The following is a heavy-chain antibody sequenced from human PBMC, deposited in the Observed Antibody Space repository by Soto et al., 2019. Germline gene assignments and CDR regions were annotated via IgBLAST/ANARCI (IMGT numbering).Heavy chain of an antibody. D-gene: IGHD6-25*01. J-gene: IGHJ4*02. CDR3: ARRKERSGPNYFDS. CDR2: MNPSNGNA. V-gene: IGHV1-8*01. CDR1: GYTFITYD. Sequence: ASVKVSCKASGYTFITYDINWVRQATGQGLEWMGWMNPSNGNAGYAQNFQGRVTMTRNTSISTAYMELSSLRSDDTAVYFCARRKERSGPNYFDSRGQGSLVTVSS.